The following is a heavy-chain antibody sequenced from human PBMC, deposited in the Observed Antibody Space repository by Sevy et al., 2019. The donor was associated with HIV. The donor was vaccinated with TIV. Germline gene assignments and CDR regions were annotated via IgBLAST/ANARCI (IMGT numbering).Heavy chain of an antibody. V-gene: IGHV1-69*13. Sequence: ASVKVSCKASGGTFSSYAISWVRQAPGQWLEWMGGIIPIFGAANYAQKFQGRVTITADESTSTAYMELSSLRSEDTAVYYCARGAVDCSGGSCYSWFWFDPWGQGTLVTVSS. CDR2: IIPIFGAA. D-gene: IGHD2-15*01. CDR3: ARGAVDCSGGSCYSWFWFDP. CDR1: GGTFSSYA. J-gene: IGHJ5*02.